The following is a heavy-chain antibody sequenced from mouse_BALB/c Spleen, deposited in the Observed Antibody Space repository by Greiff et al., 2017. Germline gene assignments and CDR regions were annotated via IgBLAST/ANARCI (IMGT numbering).Heavy chain of an antibody. V-gene: IGHV2-9*02. Sequence: VQLVESGPGLVAPSQSLSITCTVSGFSLTSYGVHWVRQPPGKGLEWLGVIWAGGSTNYNSALMSRLSISKDNSKSQVFLKMNSLQTDDTAMYYCARASTMIPLYAMDYWGQGTSVTVSS. CDR1: GFSLTSYG. J-gene: IGHJ4*01. CDR3: ARASTMIPLYAMDY. D-gene: IGHD2-4*01. CDR2: IWAGGST.